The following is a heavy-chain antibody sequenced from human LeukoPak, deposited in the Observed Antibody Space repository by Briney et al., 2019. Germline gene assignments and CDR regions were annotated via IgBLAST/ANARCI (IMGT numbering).Heavy chain of an antibody. CDR3: ARGVRGQLYYFDY. J-gene: IGHJ4*02. CDR2: IKEDGSEK. V-gene: IGHV3-7*01. CDR1: GFTFTTFW. Sequence: GGSLRLSCAASGFTFTTFWMSWVRQAPGKGLEWLANIKEDGSEKYYLDSVRGRITVPRDNAKNSLNLQIDSLGVEDTAVYYCARGVRGQLYYFDYWGPGTLVTVSS. D-gene: IGHD5-18*01.